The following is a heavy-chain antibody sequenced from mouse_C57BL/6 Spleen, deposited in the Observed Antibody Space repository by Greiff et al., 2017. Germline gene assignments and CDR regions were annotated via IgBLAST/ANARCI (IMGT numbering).Heavy chain of an antibody. J-gene: IGHJ2*01. CDR1: GFSLTSYG. CDR3: ARGASSGDYFDY. D-gene: IGHD1-1*01. CDR2: IWSGGST. V-gene: IGHV2-2*01. Sequence: VKLVESGPGLVQPSQSLSITCTVSGFSLTSYGVHWVRQSPGKGLEWLGVIWSGGSTDYNAAFISRLSISKDNSKSQVFFKMNSLQADDTAIYYCARGASSGDYFDYWGQGTTLTVSS.